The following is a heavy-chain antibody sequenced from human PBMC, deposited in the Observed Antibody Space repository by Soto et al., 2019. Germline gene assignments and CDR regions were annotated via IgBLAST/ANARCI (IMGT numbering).Heavy chain of an antibody. D-gene: IGHD2-21*01. J-gene: IGHJ4*02. V-gene: IGHV4-31*01. CDR2: IYYSGST. CDR1: GGSISSGGYY. CDR3: ARGVIH. Sequence: QVQLQESGPGLVKPSQTLSLTCTVSGGSISSGGYYWSWIRQHPGKGLEWIGYIYYSGSTYYNPXLXTXXTISVHTSTTPFSLMLSSVTAADTAVYYWARGVIHGGQGTLVTVSS.